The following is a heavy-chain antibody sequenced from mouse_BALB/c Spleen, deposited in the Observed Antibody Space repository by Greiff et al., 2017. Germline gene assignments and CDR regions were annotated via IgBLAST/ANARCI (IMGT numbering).Heavy chain of an antibody. J-gene: IGHJ2*01. CDR1: GFTFTAYY. CDR3: AIDYYGRYLDY. V-gene: IGHV7-3*02. Sequence: EVLLVESGGGLVQPGGSLRLSCATSGFTFTAYYMSWVRQPPGKALEWLGFIRNKANGYTTEYSASVKGRFTISRDNSQSILYLQMNTLRAEDSATYYGAIDYYGRYLDYWGQGTTLTVSS. D-gene: IGHD1-2*01. CDR2: IRNKANGYTT.